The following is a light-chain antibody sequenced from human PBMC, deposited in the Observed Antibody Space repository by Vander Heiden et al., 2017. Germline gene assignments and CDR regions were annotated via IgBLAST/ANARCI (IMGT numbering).Light chain of an antibody. CDR1: TGAVTSGHY. V-gene: IGLV7-46*01. Sequence: QAVVTQEPSLTVSPGGTVTLTCGSSTGAVTSGHYPYWFQQKPGQAPRTLIYDTSNKHSWTPSRFSGSLLGGKAALTLSDAQAGDEAEYYCLLSYSGARGVFGGGTKLTVL. J-gene: IGLJ3*02. CDR3: LLSYSGARGV. CDR2: DTS.